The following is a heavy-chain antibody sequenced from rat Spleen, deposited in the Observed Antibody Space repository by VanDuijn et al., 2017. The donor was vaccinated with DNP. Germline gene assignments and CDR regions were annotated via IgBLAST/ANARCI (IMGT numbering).Heavy chain of an antibody. D-gene: IGHD4-3*01. Sequence: EVQLVESGGDLVQPGRSLKLSCVASGFTFSYYWMTWIRQVPGKGLEWIASITSGGGTTSYPDSVKGRFTISRDDAKNTLYLQMNSLRSEDTATYYCARDIRSPFDYWGQGVMVTVSS. CDR2: ITSGGGTT. J-gene: IGHJ2*01. V-gene: IGHV5-31*01. CDR3: ARDIRSPFDY. CDR1: GFTFSYYW.